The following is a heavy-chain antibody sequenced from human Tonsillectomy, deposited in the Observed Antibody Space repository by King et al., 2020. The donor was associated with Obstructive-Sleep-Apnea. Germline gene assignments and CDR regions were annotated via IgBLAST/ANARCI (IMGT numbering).Heavy chain of an antibody. Sequence: QLVQSGGGLVQPGGSLRLSCAASGFTFSSYAMRWVRRAPGKGLEWVSAISGSGGSTYYADYVKGRFTISRDNSKNTVYLQLNSLRTEDTALYYCAKDGAGQWLVLWGLDAFDIWGQGTMVTVSS. V-gene: IGHV3-23*04. CDR1: GFTFSSYA. CDR2: ISGSGGST. CDR3: AKDGAGQWLVLWGLDAFDI. D-gene: IGHD6-19*01. J-gene: IGHJ3*02.